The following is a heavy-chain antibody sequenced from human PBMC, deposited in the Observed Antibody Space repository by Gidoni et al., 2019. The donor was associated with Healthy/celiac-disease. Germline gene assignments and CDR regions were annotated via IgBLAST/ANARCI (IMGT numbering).Heavy chain of an antibody. D-gene: IGHD6-19*01. CDR1: GFTFSSYS. CDR2: ISSSSSTI. V-gene: IGHV3-48*01. Sequence: EVQLVESGGGLVQPGGSLRLSCAASGFTFSSYSMNWVRQAPGKGLEWASYISSSSSTIYYADSVKGRFTISRDNAKNSLYLQMNSLRAEDTAVYYCALGGSGWNEEEYWGQGTLVTVSS. CDR3: ALGGSGWNEEEY. J-gene: IGHJ4*02.